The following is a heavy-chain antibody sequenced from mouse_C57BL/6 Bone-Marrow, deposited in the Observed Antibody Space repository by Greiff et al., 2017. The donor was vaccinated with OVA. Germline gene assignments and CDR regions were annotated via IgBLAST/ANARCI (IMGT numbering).Heavy chain of an antibody. CDR3: AALGPNWYCDV. Sequence: VQLQQSGPELVKPGASVKIPCKASGYTFPDYNMDWVKQSHGKSLEWIGDINPNNGGTIYNQKFKGKATLTVDKSSSTAYMELRSLTSEDTAVYYCAALGPNWYCDVWGTGTTVTVSS. CDR1: GYTFPDYN. J-gene: IGHJ1*03. D-gene: IGHD4-1*01. CDR2: INPNNGGT. V-gene: IGHV1-18*01.